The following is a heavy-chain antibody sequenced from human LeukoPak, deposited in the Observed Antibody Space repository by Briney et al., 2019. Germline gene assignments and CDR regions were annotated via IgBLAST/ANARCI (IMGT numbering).Heavy chain of an antibody. CDR2: IIPIFGTA. V-gene: IGHV1-69*05. CDR3: AREASAPGSRIAAAGPFDC. J-gene: IGHJ4*02. Sequence: SVKVSCKASGGTFSSYAISWVRQATGQGIEWMGGIIPIFGTANYEKKFQGRATITTDESTSTAYMELSSLRSEDTAVYYGAREASAPGSRIAAAGPFDCWGQGTLFSVSS. CDR1: GGTFSSYA. D-gene: IGHD6-13*01.